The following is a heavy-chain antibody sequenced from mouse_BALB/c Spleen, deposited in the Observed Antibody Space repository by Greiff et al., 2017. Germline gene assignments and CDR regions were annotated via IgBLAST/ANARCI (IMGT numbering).Heavy chain of an antibody. CDR3: ARTTMITTPFAY. D-gene: IGHD2-4*01. CDR1: GYTFTSYV. J-gene: IGHJ3*01. V-gene: IGHV1-14*01. CDR2: INPYNDGT. Sequence: EVQLVESGAELAKPGASVKMSCKASGYTFTSYVMHWVKQKPGQGLEWIGYINPYNDGTKYNEKFKGKATLTSDKSSSTAYMELSSLTSEDSAVYYCARTTMITTPFAYWGQGTLVTVSA.